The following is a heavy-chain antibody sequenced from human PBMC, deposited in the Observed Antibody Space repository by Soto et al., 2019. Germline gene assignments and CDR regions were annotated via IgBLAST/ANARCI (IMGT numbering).Heavy chain of an antibody. J-gene: IGHJ6*02. CDR3: AKAIAAGGYYYYGMDV. CDR2: ISGSGGST. V-gene: IGHV3-23*01. D-gene: IGHD6-13*01. CDR1: GFTFSSYA. Sequence: WGSLGLSCAASGFTFSSYAMSWVRQAPGKGLEWVSAISGSGGSTYYADSVKGRFTISRDNSKNTLYLQMNSLRAEDTAVYYCAKAIAAGGYYYYGMDVWGQGTTVTVSS.